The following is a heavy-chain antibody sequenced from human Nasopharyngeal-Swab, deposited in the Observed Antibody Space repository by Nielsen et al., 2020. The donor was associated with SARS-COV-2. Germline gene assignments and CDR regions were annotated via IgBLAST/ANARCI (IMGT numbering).Heavy chain of an antibody. Sequence: SETLSLTCTVSGGSISSSSYYWGWLRQPPGKGLEWIGSIYYSGSTYYNPSLKSRVTISVDTSKNQFSLKLSSVTAADTAVYYCARVVSLYYYYYGMDVWGQGTTVTVSS. D-gene: IGHD2-21*01. CDR1: GGSISSSSYY. CDR2: IYYSGST. J-gene: IGHJ6*02. CDR3: ARVVSLYYYYYGMDV. V-gene: IGHV4-39*07.